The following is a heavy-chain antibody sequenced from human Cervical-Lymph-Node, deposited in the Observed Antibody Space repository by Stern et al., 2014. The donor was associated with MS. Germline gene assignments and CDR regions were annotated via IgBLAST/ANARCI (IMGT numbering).Heavy chain of an antibody. D-gene: IGHD2-15*01. CDR3: ASGGEVDGGDV. V-gene: IGHV1-46*01. Sequence: QVQLVQSGTEVKKPGASVKVSCKASGYTLTIYYIHWVRQAPGQGLEWMGVNNPSGGRTTYAQKFQGRVTMTRDTSTSTAYMELSSLRSDDTAVYYCASGGEVDGGDVWGQGTTVTVFS. J-gene: IGHJ6*02. CDR2: NNPSGGRT. CDR1: GYTLTIYY.